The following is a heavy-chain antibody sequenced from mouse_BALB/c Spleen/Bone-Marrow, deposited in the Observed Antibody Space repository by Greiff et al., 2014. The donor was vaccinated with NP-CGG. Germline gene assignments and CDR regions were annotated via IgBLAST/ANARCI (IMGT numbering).Heavy chain of an antibody. V-gene: IGHV1S135*01. CDR3: ARDGYYVGFAY. CDR1: GYSFTDYN. CDR2: IDPYNGDT. Sequence: VQLKESGPELVKPGASVKVSCKASGYSFTDYNMYWVKQSHGKSLESIGYIDPYNGDTSYNQKFKGRAMLTVDKSSNTAFMHLNSLTSEDSAVYYCARDGYYVGFAYWGQGTLVTVSA. D-gene: IGHD2-3*01. J-gene: IGHJ3*01.